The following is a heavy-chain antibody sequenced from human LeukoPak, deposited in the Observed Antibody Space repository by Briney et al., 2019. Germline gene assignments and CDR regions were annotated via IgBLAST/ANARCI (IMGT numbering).Heavy chain of an antibody. CDR3: ARNQNAWEFDY. CDR2: INTYTGNT. V-gene: IGHV1-18*01. D-gene: IGHD1-26*01. Sequence: ASVKVSCKASGYTFTNYAISWVRQAPGQGLEWMGWINTYTGNTNYAQKLQGRVTMTTDTSTSTAYMELKSLTSDDTALYYCARNQNAWEFDYWGQGTLVTASS. J-gene: IGHJ4*02. CDR1: GYTFTNYA.